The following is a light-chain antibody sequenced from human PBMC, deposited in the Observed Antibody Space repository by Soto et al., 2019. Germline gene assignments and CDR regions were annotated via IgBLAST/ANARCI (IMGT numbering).Light chain of an antibody. Sequence: DIPMTQSPSTLSASVGDRVTITCRASQSISSWLAWHQQKPGKAPRLLIYKASNLESGVPSRFSGSGSGTEFTLTITSLQPDDSASYYCQQYNGNWTFGQGTKVEIK. V-gene: IGKV1-5*03. CDR2: KAS. CDR3: QQYNGNWT. J-gene: IGKJ1*01. CDR1: QSISSW.